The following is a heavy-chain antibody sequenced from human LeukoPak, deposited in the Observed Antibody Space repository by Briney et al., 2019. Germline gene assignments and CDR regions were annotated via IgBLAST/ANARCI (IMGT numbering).Heavy chain of an antibody. CDR2: INPNSGGT. D-gene: IGHD2-2*01. J-gene: IGHJ6*03. CDR3: ARNGPAATAYYYYYMDV. Sequence: GASVKVSCKASGYTFTGYYMHWVRQAPGQGLEWMGWINPNSGGTNYAQKFQGRVTMTRDTSISTAYMELSRLRSDDTAVYYCARNGPAATAYYYYYMDVWGKGTTVTVSS. V-gene: IGHV1-2*02. CDR1: GYTFTGYY.